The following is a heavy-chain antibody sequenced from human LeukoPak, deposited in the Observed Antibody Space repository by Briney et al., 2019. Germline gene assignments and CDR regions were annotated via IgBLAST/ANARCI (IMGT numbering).Heavy chain of an antibody. Sequence: ASVKVSCKASGYTFTGYYMHWVRQAPGQGLEWMGWINPNSGGTNYAQKFQGRVTMTRDTSISTAYMELSRLRSDDTAVYYCAREELAAAGRYYYYGMDVWGQGTTVTVSS. D-gene: IGHD6-13*01. V-gene: IGHV1-2*02. CDR3: AREELAAAGRYYYYGMDV. J-gene: IGHJ6*02. CDR1: GYTFTGYY. CDR2: INPNSGGT.